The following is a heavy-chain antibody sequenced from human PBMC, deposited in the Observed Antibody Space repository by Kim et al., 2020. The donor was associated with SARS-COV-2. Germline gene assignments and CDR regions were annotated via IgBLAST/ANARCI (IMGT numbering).Heavy chain of an antibody. V-gene: IGHV3-7*01. D-gene: IGHD6-25*01. CDR2: IKQDGSVK. CDR1: GFTFTTYW. Sequence: GGSLRLSCAASGFTFTTYWMTWVRQAPGKGLEWVANIKQDGSVKSYVDSVRGRFTISRDNAKTSLYLQMNSLRDEDTAVYYCVRERGFNSFDYWGQGTLVTVSS. CDR3: VRERGFNSFDY. J-gene: IGHJ4*02.